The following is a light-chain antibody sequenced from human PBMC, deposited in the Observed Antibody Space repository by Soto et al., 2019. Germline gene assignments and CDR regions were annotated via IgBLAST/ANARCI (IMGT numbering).Light chain of an antibody. CDR1: QSIGRW. Sequence: DIQMTQSPSTLSASVGDRVTVTCRASQSIGRWLAWYQQKPGRAPNLLIFEASTLQSGVTSRFSGSGSGTEFTRTVSSLQPEDFATYYCQQVKSYPITFGQGTRLEIK. CDR2: EAS. V-gene: IGKV1-5*01. J-gene: IGKJ5*01. CDR3: QQVKSYPIT.